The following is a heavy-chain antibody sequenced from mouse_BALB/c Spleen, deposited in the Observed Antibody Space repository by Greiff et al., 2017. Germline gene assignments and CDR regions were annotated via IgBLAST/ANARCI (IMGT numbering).Heavy chain of an antibody. J-gene: IGHJ2*01. CDR1: GFAFSSYD. CDR3: ARHVDRVRRNYFDY. D-gene: IGHD2-14*01. Sequence: EVKLVESGGGLVKPGGSLKLSCAASGFAFSSYDMSWVRQTPEKRLEWVAYISSGGGSTYYPDTVKGRFTISRDNAKNTLYLQMSSLKSEDTAMYYCARHVDRVRRNYFDYWGQGTTLTVSS. CDR2: ISSGGGST. V-gene: IGHV5-12-1*01.